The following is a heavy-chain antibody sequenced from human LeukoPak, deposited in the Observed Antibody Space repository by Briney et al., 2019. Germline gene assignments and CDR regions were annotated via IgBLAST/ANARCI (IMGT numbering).Heavy chain of an antibody. V-gene: IGHV4-30-4*01. Sequence: SQTLSLTCTVSGGSISSGDYYWSWIRQPPGKGLEWIGYIYYSGSTYYNASLKSRVTISVDTSKNQFSLKLSSVTAADTAVYYCARDSSSWYYFDYWGQGTLVTVSS. CDR1: GGSISSGDYY. J-gene: IGHJ4*02. D-gene: IGHD6-13*01. CDR3: ARDSSSWYYFDY. CDR2: IYYSGST.